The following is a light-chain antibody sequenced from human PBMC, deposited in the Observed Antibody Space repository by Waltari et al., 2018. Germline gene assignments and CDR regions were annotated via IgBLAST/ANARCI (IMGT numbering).Light chain of an antibody. CDR3: MQSLQTPRT. V-gene: IGKV2-28*01. CDR2: LAV. CDR1: QSLLHSNGNTY. J-gene: IGKJ1*01. Sequence: IVMTQSPLSLPVTPGEPASISCRSGQSLLHSNGNTYLDWYLQKPGQSPRLLISLAVNRASGVPARFSGRGSGTDFTLQISRVEAEDVGVYYCMQSLQTPRTFGQGTKLEIK.